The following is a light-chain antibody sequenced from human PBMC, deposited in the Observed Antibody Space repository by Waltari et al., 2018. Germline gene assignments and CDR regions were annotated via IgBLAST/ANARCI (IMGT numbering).Light chain of an antibody. V-gene: IGLV7-43*01. CDR2: STS. CDR3: LLYHRDAQLWV. Sequence: QTVVTQEPSLTVSPGGTVTLTCASSTGAVTSGYFPIWFQQKPGQAPRPLIYSTSNKHSWTPARFSGSPLGDKAALTLSAVQPEDEAEYYCLLYHRDAQLWVFGGGTTLTVL. J-gene: IGLJ3*02. CDR1: TGAVTSGYF.